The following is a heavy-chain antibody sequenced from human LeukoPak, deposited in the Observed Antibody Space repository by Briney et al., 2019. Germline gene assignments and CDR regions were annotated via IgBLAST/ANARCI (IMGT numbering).Heavy chain of an antibody. CDR1: GFTFSSCW. Sequence: GGSLRLSCAASGFTFSSCWMSWVRQAPGKGLEWVANIKQDGSQKYYVDSVKGRFTIARDNAKNSLYLQMYSLRPEDTAVYYCARGDPPGTYWGQGTLVTVSS. V-gene: IGHV3-7*01. CDR3: ARGDPPGTY. D-gene: IGHD1-1*01. CDR2: IKQDGSQK. J-gene: IGHJ4*02.